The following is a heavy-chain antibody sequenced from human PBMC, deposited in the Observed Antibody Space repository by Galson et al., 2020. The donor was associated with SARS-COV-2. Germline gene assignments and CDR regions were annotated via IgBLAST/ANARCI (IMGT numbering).Heavy chain of an antibody. V-gene: IGHV4-34*01. CDR3: VSASRPPVVSVFIGGPNNFDD. CDR1: ARSFSGHY. J-gene: IGHJ4*02. D-gene: IGHD2-15*01. Sequence: ETLSLTCAVYARSFSGHYWNWIRQSPGKGLQRIGEINHSGSTEYVSSLKSRVTMSVDRSKNQFSLRLRSVTAADTAVYCCVSASRPPVVSVFIGGPNNFDDWGQGTLVTVSS. CDR2: INHSGST.